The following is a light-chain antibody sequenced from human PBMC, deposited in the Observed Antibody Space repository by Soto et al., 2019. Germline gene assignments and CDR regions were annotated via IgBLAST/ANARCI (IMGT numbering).Light chain of an antibody. Sequence: EIVWTQSPGTRSLSPRERATLSCRASQSIFNNYLAWYQQKPGQAPRLLVYGASFRATGIPDRFSGSGSGTDFTLTISRLEPEDFAVYYCQQYGGSPFTFGQGTRLEIK. CDR3: QQYGGSPFT. V-gene: IGKV3-20*01. CDR1: QSIFNNY. J-gene: IGKJ2*01. CDR2: GAS.